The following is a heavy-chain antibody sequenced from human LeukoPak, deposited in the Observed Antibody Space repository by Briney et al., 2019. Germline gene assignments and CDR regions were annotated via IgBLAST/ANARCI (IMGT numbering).Heavy chain of an antibody. Sequence: SVKVSCKASGGTFSSYAISWVRQAPGQGLEWMGGIIPIFGSANYAQKFQGRVTITTDESTSTAYMELSSLRSEDTAVYYCARAREGWNWFDPWGQGTLVTVSS. CDR2: IIPIFGSA. V-gene: IGHV1-69*05. J-gene: IGHJ5*02. D-gene: IGHD1-26*01. CDR1: GGTFSSYA. CDR3: ARAREGWNWFDP.